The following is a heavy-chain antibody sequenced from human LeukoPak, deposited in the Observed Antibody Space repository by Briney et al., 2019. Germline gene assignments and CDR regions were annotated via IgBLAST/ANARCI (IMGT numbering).Heavy chain of an antibody. CDR1: GGSFNGYY. D-gene: IGHD3-22*01. CDR3: ARGGSSTMIAGTD. V-gene: IGHV4-38-2*01. CDR2: VSHRGTT. Sequence: SSETLSLTCAVYGGSFNGYYWVWIRQTPGKGLEWIASVSHRGTTYYNPSLKSRVSISIDTSKNQFSLKVDSVTAADTAVYFCARGGSSTMIAGTDWGQGTLLTVSS. J-gene: IGHJ4*02.